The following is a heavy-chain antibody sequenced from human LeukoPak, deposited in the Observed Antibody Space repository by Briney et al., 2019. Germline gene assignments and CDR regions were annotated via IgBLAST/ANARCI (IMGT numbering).Heavy chain of an antibody. J-gene: IGHJ4*02. Sequence: AGGSLRLSCAASGFTFSSYAMHWVRQAPGKGLEYVSAISSNGGSTYYPNSVKGRFTISRDNSKNTLYLQMGSLRAEDMAVYYCARGGSGYYFVTPDYWGQGTLVTVSS. V-gene: IGHV3-64*01. CDR1: GFTFSSYA. CDR2: ISSNGGST. D-gene: IGHD3-22*01. CDR3: ARGGSGYYFVTPDY.